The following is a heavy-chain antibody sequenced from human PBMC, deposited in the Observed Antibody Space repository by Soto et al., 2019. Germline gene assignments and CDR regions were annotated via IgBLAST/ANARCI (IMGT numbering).Heavy chain of an antibody. CDR3: ARAVDYYDSSGGTCPPGY. D-gene: IGHD3-22*01. V-gene: IGHV1-18*01. CDR2: ISAYNGNT. Sequence: ASGKVSCKASGYTFTSYGISWVRQAPGQGLEWMGWISAYNGNTNYAQKLQGRVTMTTDTSTSTAYMELRSLRSDDTAVYYCARAVDYYDSSGGTCPPGYWGQGTLVTVSS. J-gene: IGHJ4*02. CDR1: GYTFTSYG.